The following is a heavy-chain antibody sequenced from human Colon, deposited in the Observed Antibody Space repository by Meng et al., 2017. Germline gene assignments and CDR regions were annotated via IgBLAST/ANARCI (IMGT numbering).Heavy chain of an antibody. J-gene: IGHJ4*02. Sequence: HRQGSGPSPVKPSATHSLTCAVSCVSITSSNWLRCVRQAPGKGMEWIGLIDLSGKTDYNPSLKSRVTISLDKSMNQLFLEVYFVTAADTSIYDCARHLGWEFDYWGPGNLVTVSS. CDR2: IDLSGKT. V-gene: IGHV4-4*02. CDR1: CVSITSSNW. D-gene: IGHD6-19*01. CDR3: ARHLGWEFDY.